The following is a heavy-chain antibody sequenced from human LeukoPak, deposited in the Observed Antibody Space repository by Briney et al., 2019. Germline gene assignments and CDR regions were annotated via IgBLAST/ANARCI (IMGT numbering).Heavy chain of an antibody. CDR1: GYTFTGYY. D-gene: IGHD6-13*01. CDR3: ARRDCIAAACWFDP. J-gene: IGHJ5*02. Sequence: ASVKVSCKASGYTFTGYYMHWVRQAPGQGLEWMGWINPNSGGTNYAQKFQGRVTMTRDTSISTAYMELSRLRSDDTAVYYCARRDCIAAACWFDPWGQGTLVTVSS. CDR2: INPNSGGT. V-gene: IGHV1-2*02.